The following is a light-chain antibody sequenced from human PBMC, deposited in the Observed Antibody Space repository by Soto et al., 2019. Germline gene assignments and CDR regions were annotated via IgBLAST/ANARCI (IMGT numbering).Light chain of an antibody. Sequence: QSVLTQPASVSGSPGQSITISCTGTSNDDGGYNYVSWYQQHLGKAPKLMIYEVSNRPSGISNRFSGSKSGNAASLTITGLQAEDEADYYCQSYDSSLSAYVFGAGTKVTVL. CDR3: QSYDSSLSAYV. V-gene: IGLV2-14*01. CDR1: SNDDGGYNY. J-gene: IGLJ1*01. CDR2: EVS.